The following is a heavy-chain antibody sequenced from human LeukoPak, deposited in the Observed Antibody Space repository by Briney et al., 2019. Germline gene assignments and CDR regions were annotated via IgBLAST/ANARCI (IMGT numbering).Heavy chain of an antibody. D-gene: IGHD3-9*01. V-gene: IGHV4-39*07. CDR3: ARDGSTLYDILTGYLREANWFDP. CDR1: GGSISSSSYY. J-gene: IGHJ5*02. CDR2: IYYSGST. Sequence: SETLSLTCTVSGGSISSSSYYWGWIRQPPGKGLERIGSIYYSGSTYYNPSLKSRVTISVDTSKNQFSLKLSSVTAADTAVYYCARDGSTLYDILTGYLREANWFDPWGQGTLVTVSS.